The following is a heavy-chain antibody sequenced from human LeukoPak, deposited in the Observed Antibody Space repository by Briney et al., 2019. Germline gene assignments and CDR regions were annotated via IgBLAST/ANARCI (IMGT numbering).Heavy chain of an antibody. J-gene: IGHJ3*02. CDR3: ASYVWGSCRHNDAFDI. D-gene: IGHD3-16*02. V-gene: IGHV3-11*01. CDR1: GFTFSDYY. CDR2: ISSSGSTI. Sequence: PGGSLRLSCAASGFTFSDYYMSWIRQAPGKGLEWVSYISSSGSTIYYADSVKGRFTISRDNAKNSLYLQMNSLRAEDTAVYYCASYVWGSCRHNDAFDIWGQGTMVTVSS.